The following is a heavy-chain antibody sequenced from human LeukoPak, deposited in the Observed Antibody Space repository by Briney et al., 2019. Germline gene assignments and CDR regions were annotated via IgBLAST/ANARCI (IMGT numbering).Heavy chain of an antibody. D-gene: IGHD2-15*01. CDR1: GASITNDY. CDR3: ARYGSSGVWKPFDI. CDR2: LHYSGST. Sequence: SETLSLTCSVSGASITNDYWSWIRQPPGKGLEWIGWLHYSGSTSYNPSLKSRVTMSVDTSRNQFSLKLTSVTAADTAVYYCARYGSSGVWKPFDIWGHGTMVTVSS. J-gene: IGHJ3*02. V-gene: IGHV4-59*01.